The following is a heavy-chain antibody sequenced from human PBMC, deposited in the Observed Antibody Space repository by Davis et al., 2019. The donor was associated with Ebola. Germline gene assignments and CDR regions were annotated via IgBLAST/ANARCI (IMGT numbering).Heavy chain of an antibody. CDR1: CYTFTGYY. Sequence: ASAQVSCKASCYTFTGYYMHWLRQPPGQGLEWMGIINPSGGSTSYAQKFQGRVTMTRDTSTSTVYMELSSMRSEDTAVYYCARDQYSITIVQGSKRNKVHGMDVWGQGTTVTVSS. V-gene: IGHV1-46*01. D-gene: IGHD3-10*01. CDR2: INPSGGST. J-gene: IGHJ6*02. CDR3: ARDQYSITIVQGSKRNKVHGMDV.